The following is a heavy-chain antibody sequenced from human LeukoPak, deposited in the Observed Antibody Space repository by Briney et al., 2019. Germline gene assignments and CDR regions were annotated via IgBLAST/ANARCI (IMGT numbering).Heavy chain of an antibody. Sequence: RASVKVSCKASGYTFTSYAMHWVRQAPGQRLEWMGWVNAGNGNTKYSQKFQGSVTFTRDTSASTAYMELNSLRSEDTAVYYCAIAATVTDGMDVWGQGTTVTVSS. CDR3: AIAATVTDGMDV. CDR2: VNAGNGNT. D-gene: IGHD4-11*01. CDR1: GYTFTSYA. J-gene: IGHJ6*02. V-gene: IGHV1-3*01.